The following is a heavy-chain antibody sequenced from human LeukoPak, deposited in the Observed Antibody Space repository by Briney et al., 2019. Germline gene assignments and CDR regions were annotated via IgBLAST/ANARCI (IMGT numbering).Heavy chain of an antibody. J-gene: IGHJ3*02. V-gene: IGHV1-69*13. D-gene: IGHD1-7*01. CDR3: AKDITDWNYVPHAFDI. CDR1: GGTFSYYA. CDR2: IIPIFATA. Sequence: AASVKVSCKASGGTFSYYAISWVRQAPGQGLEWMGGIIPIFATANYAQKFQGRVTITADESTSTAYMELSSLRSEDTAVYYCAKDITDWNYVPHAFDIWGQGTMVTVSS.